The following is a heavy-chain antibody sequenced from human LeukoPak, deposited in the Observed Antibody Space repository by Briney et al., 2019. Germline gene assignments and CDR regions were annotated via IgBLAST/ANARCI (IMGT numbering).Heavy chain of an antibody. CDR2: ISNDGSKK. CDR1: GFTFSSYG. Sequence: GSLRLSCAASGFTFSSYGMHWVRQAPGKGLDWVAVISNDGSKKYYADSVKGRFTISRDNSKNALSLQVSSLRTEDTAVYYCAKYRYSYAFEYSDSWGQGTLVTVSS. J-gene: IGHJ4*02. CDR3: AKYRYSYAFEYSDS. V-gene: IGHV3-30*18. D-gene: IGHD5-18*01.